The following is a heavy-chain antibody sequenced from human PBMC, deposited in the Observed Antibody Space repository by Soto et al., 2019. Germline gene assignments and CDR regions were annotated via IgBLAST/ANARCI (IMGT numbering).Heavy chain of an antibody. D-gene: IGHD3-9*01. Sequence: QVQLQQWGAGLLKPSETLSLTCAVYGGSFSGYYWSWIRQPPGKGLEWIGEINHSGSTNYNPSLKSRVTISVDTSKNQFPLKLSSVTAADTAVYYCARGQRYFDWLLWAFDYWGQGTLVTVSS. J-gene: IGHJ4*02. CDR1: GGSFSGYY. V-gene: IGHV4-34*01. CDR2: INHSGST. CDR3: ARGQRYFDWLLWAFDY.